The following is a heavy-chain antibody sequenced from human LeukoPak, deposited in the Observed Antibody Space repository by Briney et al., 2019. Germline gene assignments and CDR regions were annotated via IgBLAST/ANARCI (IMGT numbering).Heavy chain of an antibody. CDR3: ARAGGGYSYAWRFDY. CDR1: GGSISSSSYY. V-gene: IGHV4-61*01. Sequence: KASETLSLTCTVSGGSISSSSYYWSWIRQPPGKGLEWIGYIYYSGSTNYNPSLKSRVTISVDTSKNQFSLKLSSVTAADTAVYYCARAGGGYSYAWRFDYWGQGTLVTVSS. J-gene: IGHJ4*02. CDR2: IYYSGST. D-gene: IGHD5-18*01.